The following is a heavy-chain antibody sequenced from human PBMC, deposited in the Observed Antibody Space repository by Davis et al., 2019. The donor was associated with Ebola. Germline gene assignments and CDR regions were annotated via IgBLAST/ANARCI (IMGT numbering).Heavy chain of an antibody. J-gene: IGHJ2*01. V-gene: IGHV3-48*03. CDR2: ISSSGSTI. CDR1: GFTFSSYE. D-gene: IGHD6-19*01. Sequence: PGGSLRLSCAASGFTFSSYEMNWVRQAPGKGLEWVSYISSSGSTIYYADSVKGRFTISRDNAKNSLYLQMNSLRAEDTAVYYCARARGWGDRYFDLWGRGNLVTVSS. CDR3: ARARGWGDRYFDL.